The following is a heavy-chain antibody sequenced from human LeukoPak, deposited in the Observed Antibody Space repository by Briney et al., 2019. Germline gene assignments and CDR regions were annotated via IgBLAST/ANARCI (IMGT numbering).Heavy chain of an antibody. Sequence: SETLSLTCTVSGGSISRYYWSWIRQPPGKGLEWIGYIYYSGSTNYNPSLKCRVTISVDTSKNQFSLKLSSVTAADTAVYYCASRETVRTRSLENYYYYYMDVWGKGTTVTVSS. CDR3: ASRETVRTRSLENYYYYYMDV. V-gene: IGHV4-59*01. CDR1: GGSISRYY. CDR2: IYYSGST. D-gene: IGHD3-16*02. J-gene: IGHJ6*03.